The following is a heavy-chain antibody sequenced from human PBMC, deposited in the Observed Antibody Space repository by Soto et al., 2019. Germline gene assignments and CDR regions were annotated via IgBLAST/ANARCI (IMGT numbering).Heavy chain of an antibody. D-gene: IGHD2-21*02. CDR2: IKQDESEK. CDR1: GFTLSTYW. J-gene: IGHJ6*02. V-gene: IGHV3-7*01. CDR3: ERSVLLVSVICWGLRMDV. Sequence: EVQLVESGGGLVQPGGSLRLSCVASGFTLSTYWMNWVRQAPGQGLEWVANIKQDESEKYYVDSVKGRFTISRDNARNSLYLQRTGHSVDTRPSSYLERSVLLVSVICWGLRMDVWGQWTTITVSS.